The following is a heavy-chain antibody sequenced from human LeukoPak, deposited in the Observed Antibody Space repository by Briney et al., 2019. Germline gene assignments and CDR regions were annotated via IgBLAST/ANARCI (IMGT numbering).Heavy chain of an antibody. CDR1: GYTFTSYD. Sequence: ASVKVSCKASGYTFTSYDINWVRQATGQGLEWMGWMNPNSGNTGYAQKFQGRVTITRNTSISTAYMELSSLRSEDTAVYYCARVRLRRCSGGSCYATYYYYYMDVWGKGTTVTVSS. D-gene: IGHD2-15*01. J-gene: IGHJ6*03. CDR2: MNPNSGNT. CDR3: ARVRLRRCSGGSCYATYYYYYMDV. V-gene: IGHV1-8*03.